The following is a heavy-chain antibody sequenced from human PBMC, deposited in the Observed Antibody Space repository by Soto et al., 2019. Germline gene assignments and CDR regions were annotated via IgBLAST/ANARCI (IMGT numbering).Heavy chain of an antibody. V-gene: IGHV3-23*01. J-gene: IGHJ6*03. Sequence: GGSLRLSCAASGFTFSSYAMSWVRQAPGKGLEWVSAISGSGGSTYYADSVKGRFTISRDNSKNTLYLQMNSLRAEDTAVYYCAKDSEAAMDPYYYMDVWGKGTTVTVSS. D-gene: IGHD5-18*01. CDR1: GFTFSSYA. CDR2: ISGSGGST. CDR3: AKDSEAAMDPYYYMDV.